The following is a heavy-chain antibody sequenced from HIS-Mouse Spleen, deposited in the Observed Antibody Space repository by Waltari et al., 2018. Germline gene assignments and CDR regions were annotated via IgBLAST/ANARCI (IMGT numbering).Heavy chain of an antibody. D-gene: IGHD7-27*01. Sequence: QVQLQQWGAGLLKPSETLSLTCAVYGGSFSGYYWSWIRQPPGKGLEWIGEINHSGSTNYNPSLKSRVTISVDTSKNQFSLKLSSVTAADTAVYYCAGINWGSSAFDIWGQGTMVTVSS. V-gene: IGHV4-34*01. CDR2: INHSGST. CDR1: GGSFSGYY. J-gene: IGHJ3*02. CDR3: AGINWGSSAFDI.